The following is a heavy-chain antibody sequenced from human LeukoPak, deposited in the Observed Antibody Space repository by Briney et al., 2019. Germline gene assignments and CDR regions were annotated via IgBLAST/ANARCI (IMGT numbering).Heavy chain of an antibody. Sequence: SETLSLTCAVYGGSFSGYYWSWIRQPPGKGLEWIGEINHSGSTNYNPSLKSRVTISVDTSKNQFSPKLSSVTAADTAVYYCARAGTGTAGHYFDYWGQGTLVTVSS. V-gene: IGHV4-34*01. D-gene: IGHD1-1*01. J-gene: IGHJ4*02. CDR1: GGSFSGYY. CDR2: INHSGST. CDR3: ARAGTGTAGHYFDY.